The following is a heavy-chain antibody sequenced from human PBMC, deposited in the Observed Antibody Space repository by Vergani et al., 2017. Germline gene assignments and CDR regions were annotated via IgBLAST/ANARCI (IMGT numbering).Heavy chain of an antibody. CDR3: ARDWSSWLEDYFDY. V-gene: IGHV3-7*01. D-gene: IGHD6-13*01. CDR2: IKQDGSEK. J-gene: IGHJ4*02. Sequence: EVQLVESGGGLVQPGGSLRLSCAASGFTLSSYWMSWVRQAPGKGLEWVANIKQDGSEKYYVDSVKGRFTISRDNAKNSLYLQMNSLRAEDTAVYYCARDWSSWLEDYFDYWGQGTLVTVSS. CDR1: GFTLSSYW.